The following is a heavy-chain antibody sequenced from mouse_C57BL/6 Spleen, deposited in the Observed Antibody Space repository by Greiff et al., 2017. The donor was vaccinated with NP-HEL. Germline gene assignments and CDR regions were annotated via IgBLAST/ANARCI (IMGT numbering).Heavy chain of an antibody. V-gene: IGHV2-2*01. J-gene: IGHJ4*01. CDR1: GFSLTSYG. CDR3: ASYDVYYSYAMDY. CDR2: IWSGGST. D-gene: IGHD2-3*01. Sequence: QVQLKESGPGLVQPSQSLSITCTVSGFSLTSYGVHWVRQSPGKGLEWLGVIWSGGSTDSNAAFISSLSIRKDNSKSQVFFKMNSLQADDTAIYYCASYDVYYSYAMDYWGQGTSVTVSS.